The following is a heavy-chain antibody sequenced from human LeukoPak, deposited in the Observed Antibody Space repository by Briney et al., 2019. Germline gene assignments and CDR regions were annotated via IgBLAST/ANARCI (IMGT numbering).Heavy chain of an antibody. D-gene: IGHD5-12*01. CDR2: INHSGST. Sequence: PSETLSLTCAVYGGSFSGYYWSWIRQPPGKGLEWIGEINHSGSTNYNPSLKSRVTISVDTSKNQFSLKLSSVTAADTAVYYCAIRGYSGYDWGWFDPWGQGTLVTVSS. J-gene: IGHJ5*02. CDR3: AIRGYSGYDWGWFDP. V-gene: IGHV4-34*01. CDR1: GGSFSGYY.